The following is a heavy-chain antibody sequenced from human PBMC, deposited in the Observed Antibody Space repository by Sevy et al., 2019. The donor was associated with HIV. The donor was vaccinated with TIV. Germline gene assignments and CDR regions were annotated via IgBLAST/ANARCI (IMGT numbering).Heavy chain of an antibody. V-gene: IGHV4-4*07. D-gene: IGHD2-2*01. CDR2: IYTSGST. CDR1: GGSISSYY. CDR3: ARVTGGYCSSTSCYPYYYYMDV. J-gene: IGHJ6*03. Sequence: SETLSLTCTVSGGSISSYYWSWIRQPAGKGLEWIGRIYTSGSTNYNPSLKSRVTMSVDTSKIQFSLKLSSVTAADTAVYYCARVTGGYCSSTSCYPYYYYMDVWGKGTTVTVSS.